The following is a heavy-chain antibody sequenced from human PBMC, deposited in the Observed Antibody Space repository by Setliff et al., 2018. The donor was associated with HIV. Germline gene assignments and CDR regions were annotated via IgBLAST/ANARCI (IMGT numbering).Heavy chain of an antibody. J-gene: IGHJ4*02. V-gene: IGHV4-34*01. CDR1: GGSLSGYY. D-gene: IGHD3-22*01. CDR2: IYYSGST. Sequence: SETLSLTCAVYGGSLSGYYWGWIRQPPGKGLEWIGDIYYSGSTHYNPSLKSRVTISVDTSKNHFSLKLSSLTAADTAVYYCARRPSPYYYYDSSGYSGGNVDYWGQGTLVTV. CDR3: ARRPSPYYYYDSSGYSGGNVDY.